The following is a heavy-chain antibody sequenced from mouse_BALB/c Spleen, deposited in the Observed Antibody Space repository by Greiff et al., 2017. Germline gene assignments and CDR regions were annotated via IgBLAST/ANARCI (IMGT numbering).Heavy chain of an antibody. J-gene: IGHJ4*01. D-gene: IGHD2-1*01. CDR1: GFSLTSYG. Sequence: QVQLKESGPGLVAPSQSLSITCTVSGFSLTSYGVHWVRQPPGKGLEWLGVIWAGGSTNYNSALMSRLSISKDNSKSQVFLKMNSLQTDDTAMYYCARDGGNYLYYAMDYWGQGTSVTVSS. V-gene: IGHV2-9*02. CDR3: ARDGGNYLYYAMDY. CDR2: IWAGGST.